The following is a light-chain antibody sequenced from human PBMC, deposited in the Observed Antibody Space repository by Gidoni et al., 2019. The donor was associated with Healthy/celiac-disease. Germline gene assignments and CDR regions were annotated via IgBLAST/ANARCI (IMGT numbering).Light chain of an antibody. CDR1: QSVSSSY. Sequence: EIVLTQSTGTLSLSQGERATLSCRASQSVSSSYLAWYQQKPGQAPRLLIYGASSRATGIPDRFSGSGSGTDFTLTISRLEPEDFAVYYCQQYGSSPLWTFGQGTKVEIK. CDR3: QQYGSSPLWT. V-gene: IGKV3-20*01. J-gene: IGKJ1*01. CDR2: GAS.